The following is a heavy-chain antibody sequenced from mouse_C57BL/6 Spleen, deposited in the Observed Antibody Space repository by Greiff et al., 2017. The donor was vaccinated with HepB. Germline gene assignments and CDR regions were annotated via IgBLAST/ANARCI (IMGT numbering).Heavy chain of an antibody. D-gene: IGHD1-1*01. CDR2: IYYSGTI. CDR1: GISITTGNYR. CDR3: ARVNYGSSYYAMDY. J-gene: IGHJ4*01. Sequence: EVQLQESGPGLVKPSQTVFLTCTVTGISITTGNYRWSWIRQSPGNKLEWIGYIYYSGTITYNPSLTSRTTITRDTPKNQFFLEMNSLTAEDTATYYCARVNYGSSYYAMDYWGQGTSVTVSS. V-gene: IGHV3-5*01.